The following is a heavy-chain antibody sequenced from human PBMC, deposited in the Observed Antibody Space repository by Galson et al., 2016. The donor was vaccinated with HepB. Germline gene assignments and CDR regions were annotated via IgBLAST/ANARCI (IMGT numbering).Heavy chain of an antibody. CDR2: IHDSGNT. V-gene: IGHV4-61*01. CDR1: SDPVSSGTYY. D-gene: IGHD2-2*02. CDR3: ARDEGFYNGMDV. Sequence: ETLSLTCTVSSDPVSSGTYYWSWVRQSPGKGLDWIGYIHDSGNTNYNPSIKSRVTISRDTSKNQFFLELTSVTAADTAVYYCARDEGFYNGMDVWGQGTTVTVAS. J-gene: IGHJ6*02.